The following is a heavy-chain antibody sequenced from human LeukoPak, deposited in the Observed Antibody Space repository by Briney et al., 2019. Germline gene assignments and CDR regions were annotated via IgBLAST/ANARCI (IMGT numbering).Heavy chain of an antibody. D-gene: IGHD6-19*01. J-gene: IGHJ4*02. CDR2: IYYSGST. Sequence: SETLSLTCTVSGGSISSGGYYWSWIRQHPGKGLEWIGYIYYSGSTYYNPSLKSRVTISVDTSKKQFSLKLSSVTAADTAVYYCARGYSSGWYVDYWGQGTLVTVSS. CDR3: ARGYSSGWYVDY. CDR1: GGSISSGGYY. V-gene: IGHV4-31*03.